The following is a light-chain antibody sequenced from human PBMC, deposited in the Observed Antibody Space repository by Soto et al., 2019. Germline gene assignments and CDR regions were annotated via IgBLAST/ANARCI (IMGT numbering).Light chain of an antibody. Sequence: QSVLTQPPSASGAPGQRVTISCSGSSSNIGSNYVYWYQQLPGTAPKLLIYRNYQRPSGVPDRFSGSKSGTSASLAISGLRSEDEADYYCATWYDSLSGYVFGTGTKLTVL. CDR2: RNY. V-gene: IGLV1-47*01. CDR3: ATWYDSLSGYV. CDR1: SSNIGSNY. J-gene: IGLJ1*01.